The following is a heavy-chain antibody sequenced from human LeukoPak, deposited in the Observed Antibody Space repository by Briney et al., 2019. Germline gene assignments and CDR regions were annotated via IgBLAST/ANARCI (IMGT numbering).Heavy chain of an antibody. CDR1: GGTFGSYA. V-gene: IGHV1-69*13. J-gene: IGHJ4*02. Sequence: GASVKVSCKASGGTFGSYAISWVRQAPGQGLEWMGGIIPIFGTANYAQKFQGRVTITADESTSTAYMELSSLRSEDTAVYYCARDGGIAAAGIYYFDYWGQGTLVTVSS. D-gene: IGHD6-13*01. CDR2: IIPIFGTA. CDR3: ARDGGIAAAGIYYFDY.